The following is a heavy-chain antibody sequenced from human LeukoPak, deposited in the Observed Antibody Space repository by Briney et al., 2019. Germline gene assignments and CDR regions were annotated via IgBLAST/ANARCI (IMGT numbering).Heavy chain of an antibody. J-gene: IGHJ4*02. CDR3: AREPDVWGSYRPSDY. CDR1: GFTFSSYS. CDR2: ISSSSSYI. V-gene: IGHV3-21*01. Sequence: PGGSLRLSCAASGFTFSSYSMNWVRQAPGKGLEWASSISSSSSYIYYADSVKGRFTISRDNAKNSLYLQMNSLRAEDTAVYYCAREPDVWGSYRPSDYWGQGTLVTVSS. D-gene: IGHD3-16*02.